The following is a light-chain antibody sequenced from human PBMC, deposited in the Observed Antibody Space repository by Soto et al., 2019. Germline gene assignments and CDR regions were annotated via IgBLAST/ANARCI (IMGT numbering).Light chain of an antibody. V-gene: IGKV1-39*01. CDR3: QQSYGTPLT. J-gene: IGKJ4*01. Sequence: DMEMTQSPSSLSASVGDRVTITCRESQSISNYLNWYQHKPGKVPKLLIYAASSLQSGVPTRFSGSGSGTDITLTINSLQPEDLATYYCQQSYGTPLTFGGGTKIEIK. CDR2: AAS. CDR1: QSISNY.